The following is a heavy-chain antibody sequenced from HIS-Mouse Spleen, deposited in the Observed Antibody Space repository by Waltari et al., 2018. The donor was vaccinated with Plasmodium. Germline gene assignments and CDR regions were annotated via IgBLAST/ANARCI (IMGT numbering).Heavy chain of an antibody. CDR3: ARVGWIAVAGEGGSFDY. CDR1: GGSFSAYY. V-gene: IGHV4-34*01. J-gene: IGHJ4*02. D-gene: IGHD6-19*01. Sequence: QVQLQQWGAGLLKPSETLSLTCAVYGGSFSAYYWRWNRQGPGKELEWVGEINHRGSHNYNPDLMGRLTISGEPSKNQCPLKRSSVTAADTDVYDGARVGWIAVAGEGGSFDYWGQGTLVTVSS. CDR2: INHRGSH.